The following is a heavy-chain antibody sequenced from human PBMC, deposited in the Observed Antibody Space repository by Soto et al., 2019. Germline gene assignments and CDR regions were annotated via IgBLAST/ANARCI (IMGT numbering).Heavy chain of an antibody. CDR3: ARERAGWLGGYEYFQH. D-gene: IGHD3-10*01. Sequence: EVQLVESGGGLVQPGGSLRLSCVASRFTFSDHYMDWVRQAPGKGLEWVGRIRNKANSYTTEYAASVKGRFTISRDDSKNSLYLQMNSLKTEDTAVYYCARERAGWLGGYEYFQHWGQGTLVTVSS. CDR1: RFTFSDHY. J-gene: IGHJ1*01. V-gene: IGHV3-72*01. CDR2: IRNKANSYTT.